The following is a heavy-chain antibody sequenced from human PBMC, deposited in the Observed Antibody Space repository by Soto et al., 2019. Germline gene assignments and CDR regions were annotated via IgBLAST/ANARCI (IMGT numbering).Heavy chain of an antibody. CDR2: ISYDGSNK. Sequence: QVQLVESGGGVVQPGRSLRLSCAASGFTFSSYGMHWVRQAPGKGLEWVAVISYDGSNKYYADSVKGRFTISRDNSKNTLYLQMNSLRGEDTAVYYCAKGGPMVRGPRGYFDYWGQGTLVTVSS. CDR1: GFTFSSYG. J-gene: IGHJ4*02. V-gene: IGHV3-30*18. D-gene: IGHD3-10*01. CDR3: AKGGPMVRGPRGYFDY.